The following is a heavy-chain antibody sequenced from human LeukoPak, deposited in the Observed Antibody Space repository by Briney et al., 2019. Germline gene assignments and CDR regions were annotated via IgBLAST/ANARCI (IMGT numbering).Heavy chain of an antibody. J-gene: IGHJ5*02. CDR2: IYYSGST. CDR1: GGSISSYY. Sequence: SKTLSLTCTVSGGSISSYYWSWIRQPPGKGLEWIGYIYYSGSTNYNPSLKSRVTISVDTSKNQFSLKLSSVTAADTAVYYCAREVPAAINWFDPWGQGTLVTVSS. D-gene: IGHD2-2*01. CDR3: AREVPAAINWFDP. V-gene: IGHV4-59*01.